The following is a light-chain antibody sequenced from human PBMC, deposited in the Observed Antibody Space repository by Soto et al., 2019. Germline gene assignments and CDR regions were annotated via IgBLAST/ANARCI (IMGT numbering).Light chain of an antibody. Sequence: EIVFTQSPATLSFSSGERATLSCRASQSVSSYLAWYQQKPGQAPRLLIYDASNRATGIPARFSGSGSGTDFTLTISSLEPEDFAVYYCQQRSNWPWTFGQGTKVDIK. J-gene: IGKJ1*01. V-gene: IGKV3-11*01. CDR1: QSVSSY. CDR2: DAS. CDR3: QQRSNWPWT.